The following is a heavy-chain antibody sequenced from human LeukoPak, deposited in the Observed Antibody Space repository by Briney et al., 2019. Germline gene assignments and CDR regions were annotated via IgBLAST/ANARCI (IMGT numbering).Heavy chain of an antibody. V-gene: IGHV3-48*03. CDR3: ARDPRGYGNGYYGMDV. CDR1: GFTLSSYE. CDR2: INPNGNTI. D-gene: IGHD5-18*01. Sequence: GGSLTLSRAASGFTLSSYEMNWVRHAPGKGLEWISYINPNGNTIYYPDSVKGRFTISRDNAKNSLYLQMNSLRVEDTAVYYCARDPRGYGNGYYGMDVWGQGTTVTVSS. J-gene: IGHJ6*02.